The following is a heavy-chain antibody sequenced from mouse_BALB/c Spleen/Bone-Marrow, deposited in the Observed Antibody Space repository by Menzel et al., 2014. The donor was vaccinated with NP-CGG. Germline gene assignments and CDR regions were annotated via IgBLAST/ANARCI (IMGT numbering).Heavy chain of an antibody. V-gene: IGHV5-9-3*01. CDR2: ISSGGSYT. CDR1: GFTFSSYA. Sequence: EVNVVESGRGLVKPGGSLKLSCAASGFTFSSYAMSWVRQTPEKRLEWVATISSGGSYTYYPDSVKGRFTISRDNAKNTLYLQMSSLRSEDTAMYYCARHGITRLLDYWGQGTTLTVSS. CDR3: ARHGITRLLDY. J-gene: IGHJ2*01. D-gene: IGHD2-4*01.